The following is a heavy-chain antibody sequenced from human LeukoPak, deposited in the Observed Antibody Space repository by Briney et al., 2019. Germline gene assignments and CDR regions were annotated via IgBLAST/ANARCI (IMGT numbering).Heavy chain of an antibody. CDR1: GASISSYY. CDR3: ASHTAGHGSGY. Sequence: PSETLSLTCTVSGASISSYYWSWLRQPPGKGLEWIGHIYYSGSTNYNPSLKSRVTISVDTSKNQFSLNLNSVIAADTAMYYCASHTAGHGSGYWGQGVLVTVSS. V-gene: IGHV4-59*08. CDR2: IYYSGST. J-gene: IGHJ4*02. D-gene: IGHD5-24*01.